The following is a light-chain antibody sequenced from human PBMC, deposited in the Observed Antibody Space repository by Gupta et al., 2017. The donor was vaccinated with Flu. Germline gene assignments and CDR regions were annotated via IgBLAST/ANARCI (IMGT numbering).Light chain of an antibody. Sequence: SSVLTQAPSVSVAPAQTARITCGGNTIGSKSVYWYQQKAGQAPVLVVYDDRDRPSGIPERFSGSNYGNTAILTISRVEAGDEADYYCQVGDSSSDHRVFGGGTKLTVL. CDR1: TIGSKS. J-gene: IGLJ3*02. CDR3: QVGDSSSDHRV. V-gene: IGLV3-21*02. CDR2: DDR.